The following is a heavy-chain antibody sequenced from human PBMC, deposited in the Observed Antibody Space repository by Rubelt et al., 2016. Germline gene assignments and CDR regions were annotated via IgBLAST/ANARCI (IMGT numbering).Heavy chain of an antibody. D-gene: IGHD5-12*01. Sequence: GQGLEWMGRIIPILGIANYAQKFQGRVTITADKSTSTAYMELSTLRSEDTAVYYCARVGDGYSGYVGEWGQGTLVTVSS. CDR2: IIPILGIA. CDR3: ARVGDGYSGYVGE. J-gene: IGHJ4*02. V-gene: IGHV1-69*04.